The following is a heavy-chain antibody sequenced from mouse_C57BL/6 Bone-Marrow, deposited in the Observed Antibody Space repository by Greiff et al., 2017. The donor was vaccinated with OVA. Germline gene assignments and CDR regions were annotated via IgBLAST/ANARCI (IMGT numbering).Heavy chain of an antibody. V-gene: IGHV3-6*01. Sequence: DVQLVESGPGLVKPSQSLSLTCSVTGYSIPSGYYWNWIRQFPGNKLEWMGYISYDGSNNYNPSLKNRISITRDTSKNQFFLKLNSVTTEDTATYYCASPRGAYWGQGTLVTVSA. CDR3: ASPRGAY. J-gene: IGHJ3*01. CDR2: ISYDGSN. CDR1: GYSIPSGYY.